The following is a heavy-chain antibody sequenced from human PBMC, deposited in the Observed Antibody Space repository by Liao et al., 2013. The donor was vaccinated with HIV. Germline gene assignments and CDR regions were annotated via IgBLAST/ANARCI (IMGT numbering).Heavy chain of an antibody. CDR1: GGSISSQSNF. D-gene: IGHD3-16*01. CDR2: IYFTGSD. V-gene: IGHV4-39*07. Sequence: QVQLQASGPGVVKPSETLSLTCTVSGGSISSQSNFWGWIRQPPGKGLQWIGSIYFTGSDYYTPSLKSRATISVDTSKNQMSLHLTSVTAADTAIYYCATSGGPYWFFNLWGRGTLVAVSS. CDR3: ATSGGPYWFFNL. J-gene: IGHJ2*01.